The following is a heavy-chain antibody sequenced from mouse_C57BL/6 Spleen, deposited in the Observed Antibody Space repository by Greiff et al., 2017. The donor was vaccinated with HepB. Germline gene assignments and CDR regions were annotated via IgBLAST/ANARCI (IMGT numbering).Heavy chain of an antibody. CDR1: GFTFSDYG. CDR2: ISSGSSTI. D-gene: IGHD1-1*01. CDR3: ARHYGSSYWYFDV. V-gene: IGHV5-17*01. J-gene: IGHJ1*03. Sequence: EVPLVASGGGLVKPGGSLKLSCAASGFTFSDYGMHWVRQAPEKGLEWVAYISSGSSTIYYADTVKGRFTISRDNAKNTLFLQMTSLRSEDTAMYYCARHYGSSYWYFDVWGTGTTVTVSS.